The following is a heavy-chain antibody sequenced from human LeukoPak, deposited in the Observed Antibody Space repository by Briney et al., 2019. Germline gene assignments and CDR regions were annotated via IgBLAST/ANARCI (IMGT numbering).Heavy chain of an antibody. CDR2: IYYSGTT. J-gene: IGHJ5*02. CDR1: GGSISSSSHY. D-gene: IGHD3-10*02. Sequence: SETLSLTCTVSGGSISSSSHYWGWIRQPPGKGLEWLGSIYYSGTTAYNPSLKSRVTISVDTSKNQFSLKLSSVTAADTAVYYCVRWQSGSMFHPPWGQGTLVTVSS. CDR3: VRWQSGSMFHPP. V-gene: IGHV4-39*01.